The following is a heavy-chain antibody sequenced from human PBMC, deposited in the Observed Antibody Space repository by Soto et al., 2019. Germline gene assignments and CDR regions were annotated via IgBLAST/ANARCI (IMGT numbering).Heavy chain of an antibody. V-gene: IGHV4-59*01. CDR2: IYYSGST. D-gene: IGHD2-15*01. J-gene: IGHJ4*02. CDR3: ARLVVAANFDY. CDR1: GGSISSYY. Sequence: SETLSLTCTVSGGSISSYYWSWIRQPPGKGLEWIGYIYYSGSTNYNPSLKSRVTISVDTSKNQFSLKLSSVTAADTAVYYCARLVVAANFDYWGQGTLVTVSS.